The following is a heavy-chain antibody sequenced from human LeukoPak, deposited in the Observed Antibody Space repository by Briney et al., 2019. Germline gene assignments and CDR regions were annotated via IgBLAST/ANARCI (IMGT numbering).Heavy chain of an antibody. D-gene: IGHD3-3*01. CDR3: ARDDPQYWFDP. Sequence: SETLSLTCTVSGGSISSGDYYWSWIRQLPGKGLEWIGYIYYSGSTYYNPSLKSRVTISVDTSKNQFSLKLSSVTAADTAVYYCARDDPQYWFDPWGQGTLVTVSS. CDR1: GGSISSGDYY. V-gene: IGHV4-30-4*08. J-gene: IGHJ5*02. CDR2: IYYSGST.